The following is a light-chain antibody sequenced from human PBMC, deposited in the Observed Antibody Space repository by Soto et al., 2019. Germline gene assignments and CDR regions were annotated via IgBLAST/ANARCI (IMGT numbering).Light chain of an antibody. CDR3: QQYNSYPFT. J-gene: IGKJ3*01. CDR2: DAS. CDR1: QSISSW. V-gene: IGKV1-5*01. Sequence: DIQMTQSPSTLSASVGDRVTITCRASQSISSWLAWYQQKPGKAPKLLIYDASSLVSGVPSRFSGSGSGTEFTLPISILQPGDLSADYCQQYNSYPFTFGPGTKVDIK.